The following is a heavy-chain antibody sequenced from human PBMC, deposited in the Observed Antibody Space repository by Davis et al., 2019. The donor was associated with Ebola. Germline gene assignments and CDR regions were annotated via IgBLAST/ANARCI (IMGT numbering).Heavy chain of an antibody. J-gene: IGHJ6*02. CDR1: GFTFSSYA. CDR3: ARDRIVVVPAAILYYYYGMDV. D-gene: IGHD2-2*02. Sequence: GESLKISCAASGFTFSSYAMHWVRQAPGKGLEWVAVISYDGSNKYYADSVKGRFTISRDNSKNTLYLQMNSLRAEDTAVYYCARDRIVVVPAAILYYYYGMDVWGQGTTVTVSS. CDR2: ISYDGSNK. V-gene: IGHV3-30-3*01.